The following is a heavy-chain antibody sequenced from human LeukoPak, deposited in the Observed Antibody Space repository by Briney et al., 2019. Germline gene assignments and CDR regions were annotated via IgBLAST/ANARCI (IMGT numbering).Heavy chain of an antibody. Sequence: GGSLRLSCAASGFTFSNYAMYWFRQAPGKGLEWVANIKQDGSEKYYVDSVKGRFTISRDNAKNSLYLQMNSLRAEDTAVYYCARDWLVGGQGTLVTVSS. CDR1: GFTFSNYA. J-gene: IGHJ4*02. V-gene: IGHV3-7*01. CDR3: ARDWLV. D-gene: IGHD3-10*01. CDR2: IKQDGSEK.